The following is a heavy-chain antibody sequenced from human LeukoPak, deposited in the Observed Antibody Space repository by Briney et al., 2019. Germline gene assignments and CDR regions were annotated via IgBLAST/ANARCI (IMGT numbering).Heavy chain of an antibody. Sequence: GGSLRLSCAASGFTFSSSAMSWVRQAPGKGLEWVSAISNNGGYTYYADSVQGRFTISRDNSKSTLCLQMNSLRAEDTAVYYCARAPRRFRGIIITPLYYFDYWGQGTLVTVSS. D-gene: IGHD3-10*01. CDR3: ARAPRRFRGIIITPLYYFDY. CDR2: ISNNGGYT. V-gene: IGHV3-23*01. J-gene: IGHJ4*02. CDR1: GFTFSSSA.